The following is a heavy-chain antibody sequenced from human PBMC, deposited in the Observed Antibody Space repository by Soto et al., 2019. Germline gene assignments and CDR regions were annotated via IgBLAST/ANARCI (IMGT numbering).Heavy chain of an antibody. CDR1: RLTSGYPY. J-gene: IGHJ5*02. Sequence: GGSLRLSCARSRLTSGYPYISWIRQAPGKGLEWLSYISPGRRYPAYADSVKGRFTISRDNAKRSLYLQMMSLTAEDTAIYYCVRGGGGGLFDPWGQGTMVSVSS. CDR2: ISPGRRYP. CDR3: VRGGGGGLFDP. D-gene: IGHD2-15*01. V-gene: IGHV3-11*06.